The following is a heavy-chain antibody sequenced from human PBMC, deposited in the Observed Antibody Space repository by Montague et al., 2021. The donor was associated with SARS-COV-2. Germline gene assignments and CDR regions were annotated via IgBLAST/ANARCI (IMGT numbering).Heavy chain of an antibody. Sequence: TLSLTCTVSGGSISSGGYYWSWIRQHPGKGLEWIGNIYYSGSTYYNPSLKSRVTISVDTSKNQFSLKMSSVTAADTAVYHCARSPEPMIILIITSLNWYFDLWGRGTLVTVSS. CDR3: ARSPEPMIILIITSLNWYFDL. CDR2: IYYSGST. CDR1: GGSISSGGYY. D-gene: IGHD3-22*01. J-gene: IGHJ2*01. V-gene: IGHV4-31*03.